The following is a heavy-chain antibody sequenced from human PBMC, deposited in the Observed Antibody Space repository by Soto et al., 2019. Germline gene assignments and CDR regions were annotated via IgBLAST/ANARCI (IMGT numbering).Heavy chain of an antibody. CDR3: ARDPGPIAGVGQFDP. Sequence: SETLSLTCTVSGGSISSGGYYWSWIRQHPGKGLEWIGYIYYSGSTYYNPSLKSRVTISVDTSKNQFSLKLSSVTAADTAVYYCARDPGPIAGVGQFDPWGQGTLVTVSS. CDR2: IYYSGST. D-gene: IGHD1-26*01. CDR1: GGSISSGGYY. J-gene: IGHJ5*02. V-gene: IGHV4-31*03.